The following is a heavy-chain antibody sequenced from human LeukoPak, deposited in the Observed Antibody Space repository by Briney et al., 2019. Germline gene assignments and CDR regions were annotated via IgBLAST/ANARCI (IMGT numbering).Heavy chain of an antibody. V-gene: IGHV4-4*02. Sequence: SGTLSLTCAVSGGSISSSNWWSWVRRPPGKGLEWIGRIYTSGSTNYNPSLKSRVTISVDTSKNQFSLKLSSVTAADTAVYYCARDGTGYCSSTSCFNWFDPWGQGTPVTVSS. CDR1: GGSISSSNW. J-gene: IGHJ5*02. CDR2: IYTSGST. D-gene: IGHD2-2*01. CDR3: ARDGTGYCSSTSCFNWFDP.